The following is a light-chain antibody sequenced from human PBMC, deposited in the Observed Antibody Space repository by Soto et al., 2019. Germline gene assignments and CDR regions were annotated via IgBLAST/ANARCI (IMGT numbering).Light chain of an antibody. CDR3: QQFVNSLTWT. J-gene: IGKJ1*01. Sequence: EIVLTQSPGTLSLSPGERATLSCRASQSVSSTYLIWYQQKPGQAPRLLIYCASSRATGVPDRFSGGGSGTDFTLTISRLEPEYFAVYYCQQFVNSLTWTFGQGTKVEIK. CDR1: QSVSSTY. V-gene: IGKV3-20*01. CDR2: CAS.